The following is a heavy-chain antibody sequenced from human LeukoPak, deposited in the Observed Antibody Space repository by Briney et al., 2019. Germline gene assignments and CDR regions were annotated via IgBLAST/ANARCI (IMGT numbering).Heavy chain of an antibody. D-gene: IGHD3-3*01. CDR2: IYYSGST. J-gene: IGHJ5*02. V-gene: IGHV4-59*08. Sequence: SETLSLTCSVSGASISSYYWSWIRQSPGKGLEWIGYIYYSGSTHYNPSLKSRVTISVDTSKNQFSLKLSSVTAADTAVYYCANDFWSGSRRFDPWGQGTLVTVSS. CDR3: ANDFWSGSRRFDP. CDR1: GASISSYY.